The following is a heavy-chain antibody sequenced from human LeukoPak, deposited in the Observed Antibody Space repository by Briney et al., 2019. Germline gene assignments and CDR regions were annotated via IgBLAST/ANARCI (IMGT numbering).Heavy chain of an antibody. D-gene: IGHD3-10*01. CDR3: AKGGVRGVQNDY. CDR2: ISGSGGST. Sequence: GRSLRLSCAASGFTFSSYGMSWVRQAPGKGLEWVSAISGSGGSTYYADSVKGRFTISRDNSKNTLYLQMNSLRAEDTAVYYCAKGGVRGVQNDYWGQGTLVTVSS. J-gene: IGHJ4*02. V-gene: IGHV3-23*01. CDR1: GFTFSSYG.